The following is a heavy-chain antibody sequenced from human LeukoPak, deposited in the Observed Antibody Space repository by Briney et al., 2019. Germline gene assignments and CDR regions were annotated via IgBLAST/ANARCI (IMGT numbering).Heavy chain of an antibody. CDR2: MNPNSGGT. Sequence: ASVKVSCKASGYTFTSYDINWVRQATGQGLEWMGWMNPNSGGTKYAQKFQGRVTMTRDTSISTAYMELSRLRSDDTAVYNCARDLGGWYAFDIWGQGTMVTVSS. V-gene: IGHV1-2*02. J-gene: IGHJ3*02. CDR3: ARDLGGWYAFDI. CDR1: GYTFTSYD. D-gene: IGHD6-19*01.